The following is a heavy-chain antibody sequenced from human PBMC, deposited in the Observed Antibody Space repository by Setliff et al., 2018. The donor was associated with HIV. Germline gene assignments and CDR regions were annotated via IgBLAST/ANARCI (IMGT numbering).Heavy chain of an antibody. D-gene: IGHD2-15*01. CDR3: ARARRAGSGPKYFQH. CDR2: ISHSGST. V-gene: IGHV4-38-2*01. CDR1: GYSISSDYY. J-gene: IGHJ1*01. Sequence: SETLSLTCAVSGYSISSDYYWGWIRQPPGKGLEWIGDISHSGSTNYNPSLKSRVTMSVDKSKNQFSLRLSSVTAADTAVYYCARARRAGSGPKYFQHWGQGTLVTVSS.